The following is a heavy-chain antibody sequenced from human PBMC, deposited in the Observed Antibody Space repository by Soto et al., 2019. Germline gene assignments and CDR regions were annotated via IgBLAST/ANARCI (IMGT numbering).Heavy chain of an antibody. Sequence: QVQLVESGGGVVQPGRSLRLSCAASGFSFSGYGMHWVRQAPGKGLEWVAVISYDGGNKYYADSVKGRFTISRDNSKNTMFRKRNSLRTEETAVYYCAKSLLLSSGSNHDYWGQGTRVTVSS. D-gene: IGHD3-10*01. J-gene: IGHJ4*02. V-gene: IGHV3-30*18. CDR3: AKSLLLSSGSNHDY. CDR1: GFSFSGYG. CDR2: ISYDGGNK.